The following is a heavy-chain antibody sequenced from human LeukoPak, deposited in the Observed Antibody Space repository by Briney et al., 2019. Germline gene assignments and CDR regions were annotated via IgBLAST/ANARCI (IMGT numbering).Heavy chain of an antibody. V-gene: IGHV4-61*01. CDR3: ARGPSGYDFWSGLLTRRNWFDP. CDR1: GGSISSSSYY. D-gene: IGHD3-3*01. Sequence: PSETLSLTCTVSGGSISSSSYYWSWIRQPPGKGLEWIGYIYYSGSTNYNPSLKSRVTISVDTSKNQFSLKLSSVTAADTAVYYCARGPSGYDFWSGLLTRRNWFDPWGQGTLVTVSS. J-gene: IGHJ5*02. CDR2: IYYSGST.